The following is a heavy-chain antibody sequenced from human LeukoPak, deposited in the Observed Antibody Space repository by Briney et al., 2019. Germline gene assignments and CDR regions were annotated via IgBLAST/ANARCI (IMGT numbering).Heavy chain of an antibody. J-gene: IGHJ4*02. Sequence: ASVKVSCKASGYTFTTYGISWVRQAPGQGPEWMGGFDPEDGETIYAQKFQGRVTMTEDTSTDTAYMELSSLRSEDTAVYYCATRGTIFGVVTYDYWGQGTLVTVSS. V-gene: IGHV1-24*01. CDR2: FDPEDGET. CDR1: GYTFTTYG. CDR3: ATRGTIFGVVTYDY. D-gene: IGHD3-3*01.